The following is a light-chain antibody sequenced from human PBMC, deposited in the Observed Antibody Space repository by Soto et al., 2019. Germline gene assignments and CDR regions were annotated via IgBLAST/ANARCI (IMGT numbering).Light chain of an antibody. J-gene: IGKJ4*01. CDR3: QQYSSSPPT. V-gene: IGKV3-20*01. CDR2: GAS. CDR1: QSLSSRY. Sequence: EIVLTQSPGTLSLSPGDRATLSCRASQSLSSRYLAWYRQKPGQAPRLLIYGASNRATGIPDRFSGSGSGTDFTLTISRLEPGDFAVSYCQQYSSSPPTFGGGTKVEIK.